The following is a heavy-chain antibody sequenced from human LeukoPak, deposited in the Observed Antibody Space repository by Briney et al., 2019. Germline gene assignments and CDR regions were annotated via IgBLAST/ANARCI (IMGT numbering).Heavy chain of an antibody. CDR2: IYYSGST. CDR3: ARGSGYDIYYYYYGMDV. D-gene: IGHD3-9*01. CDR1: GGSISSGDYY. J-gene: IGHJ6*02. V-gene: IGHV4-30-4*01. Sequence: SETLSLTCTVSGGSISSGDYYWSWIRQPPGKGLEWIGYIYYSGSTYYNPSLKSRVTISVDTSKNQFSLKLSSVTAADTAVYYCARGSGYDIYYYYYGMDVWGQGTTVTVSS.